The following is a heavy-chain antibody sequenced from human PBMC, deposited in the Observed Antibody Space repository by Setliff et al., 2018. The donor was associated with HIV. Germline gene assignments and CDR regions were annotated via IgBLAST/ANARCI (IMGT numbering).Heavy chain of an antibody. Sequence: SETLSLTCTVSGGSISSYYWSWIRQPPGKGLEWIGYIYTSGSTNYNPSLKSRVTISVDTSKTQFSLTLSSVTAADTAVYYCARGLSFYDSSGYGRWFDPWGQGTLVTVSS. V-gene: IGHV4-4*09. CDR1: GGSISSYY. D-gene: IGHD3-22*01. CDR2: IYTSGST. J-gene: IGHJ5*02. CDR3: ARGLSFYDSSGYGRWFDP.